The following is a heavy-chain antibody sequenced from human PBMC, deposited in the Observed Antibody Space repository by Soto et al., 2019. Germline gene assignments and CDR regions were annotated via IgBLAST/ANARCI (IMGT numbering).Heavy chain of an antibody. CDR1: GGSISSSSYY. CDR3: ARRSIHWYFDL. J-gene: IGHJ2*01. D-gene: IGHD2-21*01. CDR2: IYYSGST. Sequence: SETLSLTCTVSGGSISSSSYYWGWIRQPPGKGLEWIGSIYYSGSTYYNPSLKSRVTISVDTSKNQFSLKLSSVTAADTAVYYCARRSIHWYFDLWGRGTLVTVS. V-gene: IGHV4-39*01.